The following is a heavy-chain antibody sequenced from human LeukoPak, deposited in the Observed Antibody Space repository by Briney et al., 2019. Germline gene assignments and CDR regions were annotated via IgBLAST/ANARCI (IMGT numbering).Heavy chain of an antibody. J-gene: IGHJ4*02. CDR2: IYSGGTT. V-gene: IGHV3-53*05. CDR3: ARDPHYYYDSSGYLDY. CDR1: GFTVSSNF. D-gene: IGHD3-22*01. Sequence: GGSLRLSRAASGFTVSSNFMSWVRQAPGKGLEWVSVIYSGGTTYYADSVKGRFTISRDNSKNTLYLQMNSLRAEDTAVYYCARDPHYYYDSSGYLDYWGQGTLVTVSS.